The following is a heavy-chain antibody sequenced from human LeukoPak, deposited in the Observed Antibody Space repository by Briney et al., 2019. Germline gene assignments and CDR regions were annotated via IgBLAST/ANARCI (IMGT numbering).Heavy chain of an antibody. D-gene: IGHD4-17*01. Sequence: GGYLRLSCAASGFTSSSCAMSWVRQAPGKGLEWVSGISDGGGTTNYADAVKGRFTISRDKSKNTLFLQMNSLRAEDTAVYYCAKSYGDYLGYFDSWGQGTLVTVSS. V-gene: IGHV3-23*01. CDR2: ISDGGGTT. J-gene: IGHJ4*02. CDR1: GFTSSSCA. CDR3: AKSYGDYLGYFDS.